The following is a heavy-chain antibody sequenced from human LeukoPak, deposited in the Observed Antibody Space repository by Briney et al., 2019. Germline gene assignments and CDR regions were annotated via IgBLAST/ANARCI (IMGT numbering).Heavy chain of an antibody. V-gene: IGHV3-30-3*01. CDR1: GFTFSSYA. J-gene: IGHJ3*02. CDR2: ISYDGSNK. Sequence: PGGSLRLSCAASGFTFSSYAMHWVRQAPGKGLEWVAVISYDGSNKYYADSVKGRFTISRDNSKNTLYLQMNSLRAEDTAVYYCARNIVVVMPDDAFDIWGQGTMVTVSS. D-gene: IGHD3-22*01. CDR3: ARNIVVVMPDDAFDI.